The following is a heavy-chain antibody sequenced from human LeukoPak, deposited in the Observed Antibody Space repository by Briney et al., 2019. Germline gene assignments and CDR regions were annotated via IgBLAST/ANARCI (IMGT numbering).Heavy chain of an antibody. D-gene: IGHD3-10*01. CDR1: GFTFSSYA. V-gene: IGHV3-23*01. J-gene: IGHJ6*03. CDR2: ISGSGGST. Sequence: GGSLRLSCAASGFTFSSYAMSWVRQAPGKGLEWVSAISGSGGSTYYADSVKGRFTISRDNSKSTLYLQMNSLRAEDTAVYYCANLMVRGVITERPYMDVWGKGTTVTVSS. CDR3: ANLMVRGVITERPYMDV.